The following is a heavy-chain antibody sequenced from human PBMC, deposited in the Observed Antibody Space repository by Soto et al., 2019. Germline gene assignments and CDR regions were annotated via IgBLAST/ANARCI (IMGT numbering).Heavy chain of an antibody. D-gene: IGHD2-8*01. CDR2: IDPSDSYT. CDR1: EYGFTSYW. Sequence: PGVPLTIACKGTEYGFTSYWIIWVCQLPGKGLEWMGRIDPSDSYTNYSPSFQGHVTISADKSISTAYLQWSSLKASDTAMYYCARDKFPNDTDNTDMDTCGQGNALTVSS. V-gene: IGHV5-10-1*01. CDR3: ARDKFPNDTDNTDMDT. J-gene: IGHJ6*02.